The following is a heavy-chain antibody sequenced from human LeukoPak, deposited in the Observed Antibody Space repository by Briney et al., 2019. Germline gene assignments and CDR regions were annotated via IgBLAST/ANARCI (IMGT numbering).Heavy chain of an antibody. D-gene: IGHD3-3*01. CDR1: GYTFTSYA. CDR3: ARGDRITIFGVVPNVDY. V-gene: IGHV7-4-1*02. Sequence: ASVKVSCKASGYTFTSYAMNWVRQAPGQGLEWMGWINTNTGNPTYAQGFTGRFVFSLDTSVSTAYLQISSLKAEDTAVYYCARGDRITIFGVVPNVDYWGQGTLVTVSS. J-gene: IGHJ4*02. CDR2: INTNTGNP.